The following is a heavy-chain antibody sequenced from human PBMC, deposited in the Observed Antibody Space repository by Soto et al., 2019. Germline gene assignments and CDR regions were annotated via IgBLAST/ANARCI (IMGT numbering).Heavy chain of an antibody. Sequence: SETLSLTCTVSGASISGFYWSWIRKPAGKGLEWIGRIYATGTTDYNPSLKSRVMMSVDTSKKQFSLKLRSVTAADTAVYYCVRDGTKTLRDWFDPWGQGISVTVSS. CDR1: GASISGFY. CDR2: IYATGTT. V-gene: IGHV4-4*07. J-gene: IGHJ5*02. D-gene: IGHD1-1*01. CDR3: VRDGTKTLRDWFDP.